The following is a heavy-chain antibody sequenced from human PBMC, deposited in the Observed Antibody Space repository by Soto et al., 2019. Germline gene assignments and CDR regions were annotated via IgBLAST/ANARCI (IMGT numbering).Heavy chain of an antibody. V-gene: IGHV1-2*02. D-gene: IGHD3-10*01. CDR2: INPNSGGT. CDR3: ARDSLWFGELMGYYYYYGMDV. J-gene: IGHJ6*02. CDR1: GYTFIGYY. Sequence: ASVKVSCKASGYTFIGYYMHWVRQAPGQGLEWMGWINPNSGGTNYAQKFQGRVTMTRDTSISTAYMELSRLRSDDTAVYYCARDSLWFGELMGYYYYYGMDVWGQGTTVTVSS.